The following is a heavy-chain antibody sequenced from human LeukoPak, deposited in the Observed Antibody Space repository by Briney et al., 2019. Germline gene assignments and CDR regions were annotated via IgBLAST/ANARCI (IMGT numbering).Heavy chain of an antibody. CDR1: GGTFSSYV. Sequence: SVKVSCKASGGTFSSYVVNWVRQAPGQGLEWMGRIIPILGIANYAQNFQGRVTITADKSTSTAYMELSSLRSEDTAVYYCARGPPGYCTTTRCYDPLVDWGQGTLVTVSS. J-gene: IGHJ4*02. CDR3: ARGPPGYCTTTRCYDPLVD. D-gene: IGHD2-2*01. V-gene: IGHV1-69*04. CDR2: IIPILGIA.